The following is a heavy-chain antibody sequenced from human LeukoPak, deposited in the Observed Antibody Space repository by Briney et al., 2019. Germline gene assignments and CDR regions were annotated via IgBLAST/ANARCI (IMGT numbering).Heavy chain of an antibody. CDR3: AKDYFGSGATPEA. J-gene: IGHJ5*02. Sequence: PGGSLRLSCAASGFTFSSYAMSWVRQAPGKGLEWVSAISGSGGSTYYADSVKGRFTISRDNSKNTVYLQMNSLRPDDTAVYYCAKDYFGSGATPEAWGQGTLVTVSS. D-gene: IGHD3-10*01. V-gene: IGHV3-23*01. CDR1: GFTFSSYA. CDR2: ISGSGGST.